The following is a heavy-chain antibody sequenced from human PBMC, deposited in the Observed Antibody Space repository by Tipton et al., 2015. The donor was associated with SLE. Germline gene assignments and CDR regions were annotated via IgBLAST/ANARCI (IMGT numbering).Heavy chain of an antibody. Sequence: TLSLTCAVYGGSFSGYYWSWIRQPPGKGLEWIGEINHSGSTNYNPSLKSRVTISVDTSKDQFSLKLSSVTAADTAVYYCAKDNWRYWGQGTLVTVSS. CDR3: AKDNWRY. CDR1: GGSFSGYY. CDR2: INHSGST. J-gene: IGHJ4*02. V-gene: IGHV4-34*01.